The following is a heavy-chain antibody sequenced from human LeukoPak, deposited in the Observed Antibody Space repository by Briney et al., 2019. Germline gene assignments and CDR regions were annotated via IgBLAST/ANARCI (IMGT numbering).Heavy chain of an antibody. CDR2: IRYDGSNK. V-gene: IGHV3-30*02. J-gene: IGHJ4*02. CDR3: AKDGNSARWYHYFDY. CDR1: GFTFSSYG. Sequence: GGSLRLSCAASGFTFSSYGMHWVRQAPGKGLEWVAFIRYDGSNKYYADSVKGRFTISRDNSKNTLYLQMNSLRAEDTAVYYCAKDGNSARWYHYFDYWGQGTLVTVSS. D-gene: IGHD6-19*01.